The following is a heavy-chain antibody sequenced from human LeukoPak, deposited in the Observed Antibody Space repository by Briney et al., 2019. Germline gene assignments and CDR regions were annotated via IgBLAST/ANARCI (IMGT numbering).Heavy chain of an antibody. J-gene: IGHJ4*02. CDR2: IYYSGST. CDR1: GGSISSYY. CDR3: ASLAGIPAYYFAY. Sequence: SETLSLTCTVSGGSISSYYWSWIRQPPGKGLEWIGYIYYSGSTDYNPSLKSRVTISVDTSKNQFSLKLSSVTAADTAVYYCASLAGIPAYYFAYWGREPWSPSPQ. V-gene: IGHV4-59*01.